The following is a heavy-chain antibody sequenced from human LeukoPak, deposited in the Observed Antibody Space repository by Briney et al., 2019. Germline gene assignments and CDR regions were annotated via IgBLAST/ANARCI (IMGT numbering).Heavy chain of an antibody. CDR2: INPSGGST. Sequence: ASVKVSCKASGYTFTSYYMHWVRQAPGQGLEWMGIINPSGGSTSYAQKFQGRVTMTRDTSTSTVYMELSSLRSEDTAVCYCARVGGLYYDFWSGYYSNGFDPWGQGTLVTVSS. D-gene: IGHD3-3*01. CDR1: GYTFTSYY. V-gene: IGHV1-46*01. CDR3: ARVGGLYYDFWSGYYSNGFDP. J-gene: IGHJ5*02.